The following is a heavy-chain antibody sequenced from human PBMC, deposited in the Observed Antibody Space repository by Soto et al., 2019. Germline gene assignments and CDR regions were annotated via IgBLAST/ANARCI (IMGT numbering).Heavy chain of an antibody. J-gene: IGHJ4*02. V-gene: IGHV3-74*01. D-gene: IGHD2-21*02. Sequence: EVQLVESGGGLVQPGGSLRLSCAASGFIFSSHWMHWVRQAPGKGLVGVSHIGPDGSNIWEADSVQGRFTISRDNARNRLYLQMNSLRDEDTAIYYCTKDIRRNGDYGPHYFDYWGQGTLVTVSS. CDR2: IGPDGSNI. CDR3: TKDIRRNGDYGPHYFDY. CDR1: GFIFSSHW.